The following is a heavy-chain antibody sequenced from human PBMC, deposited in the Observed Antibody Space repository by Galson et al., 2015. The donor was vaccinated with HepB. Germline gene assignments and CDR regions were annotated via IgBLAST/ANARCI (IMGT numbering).Heavy chain of an antibody. D-gene: IGHD3-9*01. J-gene: IGHJ4*02. CDR2: INAGNGNT. CDR1: GYTFTSYA. CDR3: ARVALVILTGYEWHFDY. Sequence: SVKVSCKASGYTFTSYAMHWVRQAPGQRLEWMGWINAGNGNTKYSQKFQGRVTITRDTSASTAYMELSSLRSEDTAAYYCARVALVILTGYEWHFDYWGQETLVTVSS. V-gene: IGHV1-3*01.